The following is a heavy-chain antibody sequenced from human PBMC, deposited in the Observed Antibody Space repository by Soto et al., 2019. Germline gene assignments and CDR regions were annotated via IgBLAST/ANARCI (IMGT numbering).Heavy chain of an antibody. V-gene: IGHV4-59*01. CDR3: ARGPPSIVGAMDFDY. CDR1: GGSISSYY. Sequence: SETLSLTCTVSGGSISSYYLSWIRQPPGKGLEWIGYIYYSGSTNYNPSLKSRVTISVDTSKNQFSLKLSSVTAADTAVYYCARGPPSIVGAMDFDYWGQGTLVTVSS. J-gene: IGHJ4*02. CDR2: IYYSGST. D-gene: IGHD1-26*01.